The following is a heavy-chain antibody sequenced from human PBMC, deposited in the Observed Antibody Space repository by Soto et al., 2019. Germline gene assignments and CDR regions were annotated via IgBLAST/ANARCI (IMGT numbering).Heavy chain of an antibody. CDR2: IWYDGSNK. V-gene: IGHV3-33*01. CDR1: GFTFSSYG. CDR3: AREITMVRGAQERYYYGMDV. Sequence: PGGSLRLSCAASGFTFSSYGMHWVRQAPGKGLEWVAVIWYDGSNKYYADSVKGRFTISRDNSKNTLYLQMNSLRAEDTAVYYCAREITMVRGAQERYYYGMDVWGQGTTVTVSS. J-gene: IGHJ6*02. D-gene: IGHD3-10*01.